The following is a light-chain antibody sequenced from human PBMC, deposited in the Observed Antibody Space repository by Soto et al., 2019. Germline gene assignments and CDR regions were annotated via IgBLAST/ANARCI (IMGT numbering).Light chain of an antibody. Sequence: ESSHGPSTRSASVRDQANITCRASQSISKWLAWFQQKAGKAPKLLIYEASKLATGVPSRISGSGSGTELTLTISSLQLDDFATYYCKQHPNYLWTFGQGTKVDIK. V-gene: IGKV1-5*03. CDR1: QSISKW. CDR2: EAS. CDR3: KQHPNYLWT. J-gene: IGKJ1*01.